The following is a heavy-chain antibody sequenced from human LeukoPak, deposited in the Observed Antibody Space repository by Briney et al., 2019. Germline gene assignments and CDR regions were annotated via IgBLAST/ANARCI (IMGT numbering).Heavy chain of an antibody. D-gene: IGHD3-10*01. V-gene: IGHV4-59*08. CDR2: IYYSGST. CDR3: ARVRDVLLWFGELLHDAFDI. Sequence: SETLSLTCTVSGGSISSYYWSWIRQPPGKGLEWIGYIYYSGSTNYNPSLKSRVTISVDTSKNQFSLKLSSVTAADTAVYYCARVRDVLLWFGELLHDAFDIWGQGTMVTVSS. J-gene: IGHJ3*02. CDR1: GGSISSYY.